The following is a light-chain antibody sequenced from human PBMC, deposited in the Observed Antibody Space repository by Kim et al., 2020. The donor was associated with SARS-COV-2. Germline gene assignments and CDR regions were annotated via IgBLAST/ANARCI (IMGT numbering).Light chain of an antibody. J-gene: IGKJ1*01. CDR3: QQGYDTPPT. V-gene: IGKV1-39*01. CDR2: DAS. CDR1: QGISKY. Sequence: ASVGERVTINCRASQGISKYLNWYQQKPGRAPKFLIYDASTLESGVPSRCSGSGSGTDFTLTINGLHPEDFGTYYCQQGYDTPPTFGQGTKVDIK.